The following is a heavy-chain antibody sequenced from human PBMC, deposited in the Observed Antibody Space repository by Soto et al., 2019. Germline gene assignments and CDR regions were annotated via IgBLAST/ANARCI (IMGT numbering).Heavy chain of an antibody. V-gene: IGHV3-23*01. J-gene: IGHJ3*02. CDR1: GFTFSSYA. D-gene: IGHD5-12*01. CDR3: AKGSATAVPPLRLNYAFYAFDI. CDR2: ISGSGGST. Sequence: EVQLLESGGGLVQPGGSLRLSCAASGFTFSSYAMSWVRQAPGKGLEWVSAISGSGGSTYYADSVKGRFTISRDKSKNTLYLQMNSLRAEDTAVYYCAKGSATAVPPLRLNYAFYAFDIWGQGTMVTVSS.